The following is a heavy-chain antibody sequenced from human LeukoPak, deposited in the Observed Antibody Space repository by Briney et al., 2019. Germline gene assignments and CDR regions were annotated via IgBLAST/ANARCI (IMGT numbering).Heavy chain of an antibody. V-gene: IGHV3-7*03. J-gene: IGHJ4*02. CDR3: ARGVEPLAANTLAY. CDR1: GFTFSSFW. CDR2: IKQDGSEK. D-gene: IGHD1-14*01. Sequence: GGSLRLSCAASGFTFSSFWMSWVRQAPGKGLERVANIKQDGSEKYYVDSVKGRFTISRDNAKNAQYLQMNSLSPDDTAVYYCARGVEPLAANTLAYWGQGTLVTVSS.